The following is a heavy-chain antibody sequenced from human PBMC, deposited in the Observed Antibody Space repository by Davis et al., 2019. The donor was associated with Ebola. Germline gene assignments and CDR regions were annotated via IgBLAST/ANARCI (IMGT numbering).Heavy chain of an antibody. CDR1: GGSISSYY. D-gene: IGHD3-22*01. V-gene: IGHV4-59*01. Sequence: MPGGSLRLSCTVSGGSISSYYWGWIRQPPGKGLEWIGYIYYSGSTNYNPSLKSRVTISVDTSKSQFSLKLSSVTAADTAVYYCARGRHDSSGYFYWGQGTLVTVSS. CDR2: IYYSGST. J-gene: IGHJ4*02. CDR3: ARGRHDSSGYFY.